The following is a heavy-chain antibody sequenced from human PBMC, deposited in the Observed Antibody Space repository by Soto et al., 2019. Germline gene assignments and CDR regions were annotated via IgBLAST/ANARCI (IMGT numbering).Heavy chain of an antibody. CDR3: EKEGQDDDLIGHFDY. V-gene: IGHV3-30*18. Sequence: AGGSLRLSCAASGFTFSSYGMHWVRQAPGKGLEWVAVISYDGSNKYYADSVKGRFTISRDNSKNTLYLQMNSLRAEDTAVYYCEKEGQDDDLIGHFDYWGQGTLVTVSS. CDR2: ISYDGSNK. J-gene: IGHJ4*02. D-gene: IGHD2-15*01. CDR1: GFTFSSYG.